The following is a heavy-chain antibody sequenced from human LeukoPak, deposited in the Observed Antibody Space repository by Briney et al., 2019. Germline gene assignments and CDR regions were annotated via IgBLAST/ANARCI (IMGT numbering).Heavy chain of an antibody. Sequence: SETLSLTCTVPGGSISSTTYYWGWIRQPPGKGLEWIGYIYYSGSTNYNPSLKSRVTISVDTSKNQFSLKLSSVTAADTAVYYCARVGYYYDTSGSRRLSGMDVWGQGTTVTVSS. J-gene: IGHJ6*02. CDR3: ARVGYYYDTSGSRRLSGMDV. CDR2: IYYSGST. CDR1: GGSISSTTYY. D-gene: IGHD3-22*01. V-gene: IGHV4-39*07.